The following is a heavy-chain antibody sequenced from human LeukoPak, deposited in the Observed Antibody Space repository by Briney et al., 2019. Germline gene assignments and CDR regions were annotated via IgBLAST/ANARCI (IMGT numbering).Heavy chain of an antibody. Sequence: SETLSLTCSVSGGSISSLYWSWIRQPPGKGLEWIGYIYYTGSTNYNPSLKSRVTIFVDMSKNQFSLRLSSVTAADTALYYCARHRAYSSSSPFDYWGQGTLVSVSS. J-gene: IGHJ4*02. CDR3: ARHRAYSSSSPFDY. CDR1: GGSISSLY. V-gene: IGHV4-59*08. CDR2: IYYTGST. D-gene: IGHD6-6*01.